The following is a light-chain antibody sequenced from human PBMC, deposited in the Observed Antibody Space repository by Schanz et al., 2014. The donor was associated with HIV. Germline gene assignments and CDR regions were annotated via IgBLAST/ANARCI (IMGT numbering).Light chain of an antibody. CDR2: AAS. J-gene: IGKJ1*01. Sequence: IQLTQSPSSLSASVGDRVTITCRASQGIRSYLAWYQQKPGKAPKLLIYAASTLQSGVPSRFSGSGSGTDFTLTISSLQPEDFATYYCQQGYSTPTFGQGTKVEIK. CDR1: QGIRSY. CDR3: QQGYSTPT. V-gene: IGKV1-39*01.